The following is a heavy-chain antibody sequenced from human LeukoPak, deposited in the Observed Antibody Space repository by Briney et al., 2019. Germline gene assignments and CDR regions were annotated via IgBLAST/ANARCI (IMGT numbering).Heavy chain of an antibody. D-gene: IGHD2-2*01. CDR3: ARVRKGYQLLLKGGYYYYMDV. CDR2: ISSSGSTI. V-gene: IGHV3-11*04. CDR1: GFTFSDYY. J-gene: IGHJ6*03. Sequence: GGSLRLSCAVSGFTFSDYYMSWIRQAPGKGLEWVSYISSSGSTIYYADSVKGRFTISRDNAKNSLYLQMNSLRAEDTAVYYCARVRKGYQLLLKGGYYYYMDVWGKGTTVTVSS.